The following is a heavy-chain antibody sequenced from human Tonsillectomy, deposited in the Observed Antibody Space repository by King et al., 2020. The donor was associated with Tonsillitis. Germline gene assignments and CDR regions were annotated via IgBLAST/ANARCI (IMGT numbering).Heavy chain of an antibody. CDR2: ISSDGSKK. Sequence: HVQLVESGGGVVQPGRSLRLSCAASGFTFSSYGIHWVRQAPGKGLEWVAVISSDGSKKYYADSGRGRFTISRDNSKNTLYLQMNSLGADATAVYYCAKARQWLVHFDYWGQGTLVTVSS. J-gene: IGHJ4*02. CDR1: GFTFSSYG. V-gene: IGHV3-30*18. D-gene: IGHD6-19*01. CDR3: AKARQWLVHFDY.